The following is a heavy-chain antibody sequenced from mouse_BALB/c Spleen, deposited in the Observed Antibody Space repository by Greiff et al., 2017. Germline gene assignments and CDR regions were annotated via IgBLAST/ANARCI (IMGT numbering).Heavy chain of an antibody. V-gene: IGHV3-2*02. Sequence: EVKLLESGPGLVKPSQSLSLTCTVTGYSITSDYAWNWIRQFPGNKLEWMGYISYSGSTSYNPSLKSRISITRDTSKNQFFLQLNSVTTEDTATYYCARHYDAMDYWGQGTSVTVSS. CDR3: ARHYDAMDY. J-gene: IGHJ4*01. CDR2: ISYSGST. CDR1: GYSITSDYA.